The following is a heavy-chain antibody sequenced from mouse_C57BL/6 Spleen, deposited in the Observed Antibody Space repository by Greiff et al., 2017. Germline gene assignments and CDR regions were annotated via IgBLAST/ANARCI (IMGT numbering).Heavy chain of an antibody. J-gene: IGHJ4*01. CDR3: AKGIYDGYYHYAMDY. CDR2: IWSGGST. D-gene: IGHD2-3*01. Sequence: QVQLQQSGPGLVQPSQSLSITCTVSGFSLTSYGVHWVRQPPGKGLEWLGVIWSGGSTDYNAAFISSLSISKDNSKSQVFFKMNSLQADDTAIYYCAKGIYDGYYHYAMDYWGQGTSVTVSS. V-gene: IGHV2-4*01. CDR1: GFSLTSYG.